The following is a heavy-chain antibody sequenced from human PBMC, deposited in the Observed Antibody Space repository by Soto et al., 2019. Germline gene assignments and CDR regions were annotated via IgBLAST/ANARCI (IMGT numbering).Heavy chain of an antibody. D-gene: IGHD3-22*01. CDR3: ARAGAGNYYDSSGYPFDY. J-gene: IGHJ4*02. V-gene: IGHV1-69*02. CDR1: GGTFSSYT. Sequence: SVKVSCKASGGTFSSYTISWVRQAPGQGLEWMGRIIPILGIANYAQKFQGRVTITADKSTSTAYMELSSLRSEDTAVYYCARAGAGNYYDSSGYPFDYWGQGTLVTVSS. CDR2: IIPILGIA.